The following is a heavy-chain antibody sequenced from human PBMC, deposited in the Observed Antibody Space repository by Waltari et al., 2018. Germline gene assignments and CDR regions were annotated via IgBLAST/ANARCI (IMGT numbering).Heavy chain of an antibody. CDR2: IYYSGST. V-gene: IGHV4-59*11. Sequence: QVQLQESGPGLVKPSETLSLTCTVSGGSISSHYWSWIRQPQGKGLEWIGYIYYSGSTNYNPSLKSRVTISVDTSKNQFSLKLSSVTAADTAVYYCARLYSSSSYNYYYGMDVWGQGTTVTVSS. CDR1: GGSISSHY. J-gene: IGHJ6*02. D-gene: IGHD6-6*01. CDR3: ARLYSSSSYNYYYGMDV.